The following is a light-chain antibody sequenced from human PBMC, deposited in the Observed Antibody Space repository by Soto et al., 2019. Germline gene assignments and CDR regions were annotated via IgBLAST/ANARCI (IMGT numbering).Light chain of an antibody. CDR2: GAS. CDR3: QQYKYWPLA. J-gene: IGKJ4*01. CDR1: WSISSS. V-gene: IGKV3-15*01. Sequence: ETVMTQSPATLSVSPGEGATLSCRASWSISSSLAWYQQKPGRAPRLLIYGASTRATDIPARFSGSGSGTEFTLTISSLQSEDFAIYYCQQYKYWPLAFGGGTRVEIK.